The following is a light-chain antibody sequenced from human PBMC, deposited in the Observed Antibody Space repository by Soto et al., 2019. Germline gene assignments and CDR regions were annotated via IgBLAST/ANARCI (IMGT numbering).Light chain of an antibody. J-gene: IGLJ2*01. V-gene: IGLV1-44*01. CDR2: SDN. CDR1: SSNIGRNT. CDR3: ATWDHILNGVV. Sequence: QSVLTQPPSASGTPGQRVTISCSGSSSNIGRNTVNWFQQLPGTAPKLLVYSDNQRPSGVPDRFSGSKSGTSASLAISGLRSGDEADYYCATWDHILNGVVFGGGTKVTVL.